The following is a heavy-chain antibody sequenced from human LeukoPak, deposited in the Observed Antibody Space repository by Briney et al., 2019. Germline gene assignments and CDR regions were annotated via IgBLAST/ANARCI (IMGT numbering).Heavy chain of an antibody. CDR3: VGGAPNWGFDY. CDR2: FDPEDGET. V-gene: IGHV1-24*01. Sequence: ASVTVSCKVSGYTLTELSMHWVRQAPGKGLEWMGGFDPEDGETIYAQKFQGRVTMTRNTSISTAYMELTSLRSEDTAVYYCVGGAPNWGFDYWGQGTLVTVSS. D-gene: IGHD7-27*01. CDR1: GYTLTELS. J-gene: IGHJ4*02.